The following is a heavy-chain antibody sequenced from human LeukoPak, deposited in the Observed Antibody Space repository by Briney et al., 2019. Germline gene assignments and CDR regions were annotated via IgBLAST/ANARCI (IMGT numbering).Heavy chain of an antibody. CDR2: ISSSSSYI. J-gene: IGHJ4*02. CDR1: GFTFSSYS. D-gene: IGHD5-12*01. Sequence: GGSLRLSCAASGFTFSSYSMNWVRQAPGKGLEWVSSISSSSSYIYYADSVKGRFTISRDNSKNTLYLQMNSLRAEDTAVYYCAKDGLDIVATPFDYWGQGTLVTVSS. V-gene: IGHV3-21*04. CDR3: AKDGLDIVATPFDY.